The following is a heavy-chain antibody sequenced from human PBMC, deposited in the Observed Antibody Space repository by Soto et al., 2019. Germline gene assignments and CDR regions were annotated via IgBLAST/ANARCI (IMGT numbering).Heavy chain of an antibody. CDR2: INPSGGST. D-gene: IGHD3-16*02. CDR1: GYTFTSYY. Sequence: QVQLVQSGAEVKKPGASVKVSCKASGYTFTSYYMHWVRQAPGQGLEWMGIINPSGGSTSYAQKFQGRVTMTRDTSTSPVYMELSSLRSEDTAVYYCAREGLMITFGGVIVSWGQGTLVTVSS. CDR3: AREGLMITFGGVIVS. V-gene: IGHV1-46*01. J-gene: IGHJ5*02.